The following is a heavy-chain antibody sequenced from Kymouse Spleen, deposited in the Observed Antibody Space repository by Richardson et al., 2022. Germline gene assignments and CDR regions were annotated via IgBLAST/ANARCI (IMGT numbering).Heavy chain of an antibody. CDR3: ARADIVVVPAAPLLWFGESLDY. Sequence: QVQLVESGGGVVQPGRSLRLSCAASGFTFSSYGMHWVRQAPGKGLEWVAVIWYDGSNKYYADSVKGRFTISRDNSKNTLYLQMNSLRAEDTAVYYCARADIVVVPAAPLLWFGESLDYWGQGTLVTVSS. CDR1: GFTFSSYG. CDR2: IWYDGSNK. D-gene: IGHD2-2*02. J-gene: IGHJ4*02. V-gene: IGHV3-33*01.